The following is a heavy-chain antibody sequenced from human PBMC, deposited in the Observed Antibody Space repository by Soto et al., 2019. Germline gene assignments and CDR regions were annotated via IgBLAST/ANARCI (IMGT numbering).Heavy chain of an antibody. CDR1: GYSFTTYW. J-gene: IGHJ6*02. CDR2: INPGDSDT. CDR3: ARHSRNYYGMDV. V-gene: IGHV5-51*01. Sequence: GESLKISCKASGYSFTTYWIGWVRQMPGKGLEWMGIINPGDSDTKYSPSFQGQVTISADKSITTAYLQWSSLKASDTAMYYCARHSRNYYGMDVWGQGTKVTVSS.